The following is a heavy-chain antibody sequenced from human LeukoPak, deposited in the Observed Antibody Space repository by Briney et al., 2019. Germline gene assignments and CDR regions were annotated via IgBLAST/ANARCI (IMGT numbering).Heavy chain of an antibody. CDR3: ARPHSARPEYFQH. CDR1: GYSFTSYR. D-gene: IGHD1-1*01. CDR2: NYPGDSDT. J-gene: IGHJ1*01. V-gene: IGHV5-51*01. Sequence: GASLKISCKGSGYSFTSYRIGWGRPLPGKGVEGMRINYPGDSDTRYSPSFQGQVTISADKSISTAYLQWSSLKASDTAMYYCARPHSARPEYFQHWGQGTLVTVSS.